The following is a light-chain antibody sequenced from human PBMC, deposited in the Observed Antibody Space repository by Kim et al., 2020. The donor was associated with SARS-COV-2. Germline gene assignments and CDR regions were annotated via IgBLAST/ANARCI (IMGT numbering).Light chain of an antibody. V-gene: IGKV3-15*01. CDR3: QHYHDFPLT. CDR1: QSVSVN. J-gene: IGKJ4*01. Sequence: IKMTQSPATLSVSPGERATLSCRASQSVSVNLAWYQHKLGQAPRLLIYGASTRATGIPGRFSGSGSGTEFTLTIDSLQSEDSALYYCQHYHDFPLTFGGGTKVDIK. CDR2: GAS.